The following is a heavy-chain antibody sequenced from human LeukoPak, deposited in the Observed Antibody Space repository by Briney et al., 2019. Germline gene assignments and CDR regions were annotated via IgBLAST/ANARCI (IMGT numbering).Heavy chain of an antibody. CDR3: AREGRIFPTFDY. CDR2: IYSGGTT. V-gene: IGHV3-53*01. Sequence: GGSLRLSCRASGFTVSSTYMSWVRQPPGKGLEWVSDIYSGGTTYYADSVKGRFTISRDNSKNTLYLQMNSLRAEDTAVYYCAREGRIFPTFDYWGQGTQVTVSS. D-gene: IGHD3-3*01. CDR1: GFTVSSTY. J-gene: IGHJ4*02.